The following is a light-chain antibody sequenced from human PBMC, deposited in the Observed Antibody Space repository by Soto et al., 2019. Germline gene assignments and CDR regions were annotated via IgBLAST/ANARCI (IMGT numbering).Light chain of an antibody. V-gene: IGKV3-15*01. CDR2: GAS. Sequence: EIVMTQSPATLSVSPGERATLSCRASQSVGSNLAWYQQKPVQAPRLLIYGASTRATGIPARFSGNGSGTEFTLTISSLQSEDFAIYFCQQYNNWPPDRTFGQGTKVEIK. CDR1: QSVGSN. CDR3: QQYNNWPPDRT. J-gene: IGKJ1*01.